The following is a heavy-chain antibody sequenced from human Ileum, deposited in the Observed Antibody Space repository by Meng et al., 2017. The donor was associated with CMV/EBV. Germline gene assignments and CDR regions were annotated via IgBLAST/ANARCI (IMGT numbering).Heavy chain of an antibody. D-gene: IGHD2-21*01. J-gene: IGHJ4*02. CDR1: GFIFSDYS. Sequence: GESLKISCAASGFIFSDYSMYWVRQAPGKGLEWVSYISSSSSTIFYADSVKGRFTISRDNAKNSLYLQMNSLRAEDTAPYYCVRECCDSASVDWGQGTLVTVSS. CDR3: VRECCDSASVD. V-gene: IGHV3-48*04. CDR2: ISSSSSTI.